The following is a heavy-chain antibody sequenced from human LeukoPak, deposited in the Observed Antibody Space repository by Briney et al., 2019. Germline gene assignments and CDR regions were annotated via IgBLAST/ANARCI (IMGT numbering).Heavy chain of an antibody. J-gene: IGHJ4*02. V-gene: IGHV4-38-2*01. D-gene: IGHD1-26*01. CDR3: GRLGGSGTYYRYYFDY. CDR1: GYSISSGYY. CDR2: VSYSGST. Sequence: SETLSLTCAVSGYSISSGYYWGWVRQPPGKGLEWVGTVSYSGSTYYNWSLRSRVTMSRDTSTNQFSLRLTSLTAADTAVYYFGRLGGSGTYYRYYFDYWGQGTLVTVSS.